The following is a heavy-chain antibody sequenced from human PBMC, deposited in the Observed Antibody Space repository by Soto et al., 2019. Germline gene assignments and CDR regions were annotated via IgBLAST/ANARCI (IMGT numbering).Heavy chain of an antibody. D-gene: IGHD3-10*01. CDR1: GFTFSSYG. CDR2: ISYDGSNK. CDR3: AKESNYYGSGSFSNLIDY. V-gene: IGHV3-30*18. J-gene: IGHJ4*02. Sequence: PGGSLRLSCAASGFTFSSYGMHWVRQAPGKGLEWVAVISYDGSNKYYADSVKGRFTISRDNSKNTLYLQMNSLRAEDTAVYYCAKESNYYGSGSFSNLIDYCGQGTLVTVSS.